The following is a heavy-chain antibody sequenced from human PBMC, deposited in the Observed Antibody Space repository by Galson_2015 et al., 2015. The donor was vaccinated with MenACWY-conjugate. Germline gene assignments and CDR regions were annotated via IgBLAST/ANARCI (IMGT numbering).Heavy chain of an antibody. J-gene: IGHJ4*02. D-gene: IGHD3-10*01. CDR1: GFTVSSNY. CDR2: IYSDGSS. V-gene: IGHV3-66*02. Sequence: LRLSCAASGFTVSSNYMNWVRQAPGKGLEWVSIIYSDGSSYYADSVKGRFTISRDNSKNTLYLQMNSLRAEDTAVYYCARGKLGSGSFFDYWGQGTLVTVSS. CDR3: ARGKLGSGSFFDY.